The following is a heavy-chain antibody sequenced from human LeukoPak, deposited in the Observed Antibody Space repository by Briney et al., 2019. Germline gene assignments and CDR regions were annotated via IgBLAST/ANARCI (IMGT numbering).Heavy chain of an antibody. CDR1: GFTFDDYA. V-gene: IGHV3-9*01. CDR2: ISWNSGSI. CDR3: AKTVADTPKDAFDI. J-gene: IGHJ3*02. Sequence: PGRSLRLSCAASGFTFDDYAMHWVRQAPGKGLEWVSGISWNSGSIGYADSVKGRFTISRDNAKNSLYLQRNSLRAEDTALYYCAKTVADTPKDAFDIWGQGTMVTVSS. D-gene: IGHD6-19*01.